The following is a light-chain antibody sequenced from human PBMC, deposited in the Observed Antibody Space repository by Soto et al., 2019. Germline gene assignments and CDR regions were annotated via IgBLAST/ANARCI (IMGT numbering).Light chain of an antibody. CDR1: SSDVGGYNY. CDR2: DVS. J-gene: IGLJ2*01. V-gene: IGLV2-14*01. Sequence: QPVLTQPASVSGSPGQSITISCTGTSSDVGGYNYVSWYQQHPGKAPKLMIYDVSNRPSGVSNRFSGSKSGNTASLTISGLQAEDEADYYCSSYTTSTTRVFGGRTKLTVL. CDR3: SSYTTSTTRV.